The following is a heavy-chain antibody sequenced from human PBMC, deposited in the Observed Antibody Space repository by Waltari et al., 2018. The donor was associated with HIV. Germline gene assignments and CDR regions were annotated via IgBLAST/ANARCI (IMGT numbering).Heavy chain of an antibody. CDR1: GYPFTNFG. CDR3: ARFFPTATTTGWYLDL. Sequence: QVHLVQSGAELKKTGASVKLSCKASGYPFTNFGINWVRQAPGQGLEWMGWFNSYNGDTKYAQKFQDRVTMTTDTSTSTAYMELRSLRSDDTAVYYCARFFPTATTTGWYLDLWGTGTLVTMSS. J-gene: IGHJ2*01. CDR2: FNSYNGDT. D-gene: IGHD4-17*01. V-gene: IGHV1-18*01.